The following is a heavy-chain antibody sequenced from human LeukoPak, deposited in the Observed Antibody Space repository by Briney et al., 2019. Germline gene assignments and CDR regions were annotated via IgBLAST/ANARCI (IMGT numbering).Heavy chain of an antibody. D-gene: IGHD1-26*01. J-gene: IGHJ4*02. CDR1: RGSLSSYH. CDR3: GRQGYTGSHYFIDF. Sequence: SETLSLTCTVSRGSLSSYHWGWVRQPPGKGLEWIGRIYTTGTTHYNPSLKSRLTMSVDTSTNQFSLNLTSVTAADTAVYYCGRQGYTGSHYFIDFWSQGTLVAVS. V-gene: IGHV4-4*07. CDR2: IYTTGTT.